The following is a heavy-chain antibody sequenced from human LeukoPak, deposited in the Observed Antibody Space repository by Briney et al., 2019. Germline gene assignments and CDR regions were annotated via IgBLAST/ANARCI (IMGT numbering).Heavy chain of an antibody. V-gene: IGHV1-2*02. Sequence: ASVKVSCKASGYIFTGYYIHWVRQASGQGLEWLGWMNPNSGGTKYAQKFKGRVTMTRDTSISTAYTELSRLRSDDTAVYYCARDYGDYKTHLDFWGQGTLVTVSS. CDR1: GYIFTGYY. J-gene: IGHJ4*02. CDR3: ARDYGDYKTHLDF. D-gene: IGHD4-17*01. CDR2: MNPNSGGT.